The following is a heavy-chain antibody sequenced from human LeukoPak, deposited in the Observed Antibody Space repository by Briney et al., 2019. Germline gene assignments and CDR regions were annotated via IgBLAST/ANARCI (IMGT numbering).Heavy chain of an antibody. CDR1: GFTISSYS. CDR3: ARGDGEIAAAQIDY. CDR2: ISGGGATT. D-gene: IGHD6-13*01. V-gene: IGHV3-23*01. Sequence: PGGSLRLSCAASGFTISSYSMNWFRQAPGKGLEWVSSISGGGATTTYADSVKGRVTISRDNPKNTLFLQMNSLRADDTAVYYCARGDGEIAAAQIDYWGQGTLVTVSS. J-gene: IGHJ4*02.